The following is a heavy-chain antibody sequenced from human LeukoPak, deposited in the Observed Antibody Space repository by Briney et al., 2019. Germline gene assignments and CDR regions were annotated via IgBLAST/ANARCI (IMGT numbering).Heavy chain of an antibody. Sequence: GGSLRLSCTASGFTFRNYWMNWVRQAPGNGLEGVANIKPDGSDKRYVDSVKGRFTISRDNAKTSLFLQMDSLRAEDTAVYYCARVLGTDEGADYWGQGTLVTVSS. V-gene: IGHV3-7*04. CDR3: ARVLGTDEGADY. D-gene: IGHD1-7*01. CDR1: GFTFRNYW. J-gene: IGHJ4*02. CDR2: IKPDGSDK.